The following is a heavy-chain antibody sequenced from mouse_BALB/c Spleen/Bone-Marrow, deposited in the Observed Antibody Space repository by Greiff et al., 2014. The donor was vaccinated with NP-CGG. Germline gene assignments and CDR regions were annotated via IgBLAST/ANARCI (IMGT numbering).Heavy chain of an antibody. Sequence: LVESGPELVKPGALVKISCKASGYTFTSYDINWVKQRPGQGLEWIGWIYPGDGSTKYNEKFKGEATLTADRSSSTAYMQLSSLTSENSAVYFCARSDGGFPYSLDSWGQGTTLTVSS. D-gene: IGHD1-1*02. CDR3: ARSDGGFPYSLDS. J-gene: IGHJ2*01. CDR1: GYTFTSYD. V-gene: IGHV1S33*01. CDR2: IYPGDGST.